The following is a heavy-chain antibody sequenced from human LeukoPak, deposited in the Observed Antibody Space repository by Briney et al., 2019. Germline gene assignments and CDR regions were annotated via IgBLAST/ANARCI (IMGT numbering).Heavy chain of an antibody. CDR3: AREAPSTGYDILTGYYLPYYFDY. Sequence: SETLSLTCAVYGGSFSGYYWSWIRQPPGKGLEWIGETNHSGSTNYNPSLKSRVTISVDTSKNQFSLKLSSVTAADTAVYYCAREAPSTGYDILTGYYLPYYFDYWGQGTLVTVSS. V-gene: IGHV4-34*01. CDR1: GGSFSGYY. CDR2: TNHSGST. D-gene: IGHD3-9*01. J-gene: IGHJ4*02.